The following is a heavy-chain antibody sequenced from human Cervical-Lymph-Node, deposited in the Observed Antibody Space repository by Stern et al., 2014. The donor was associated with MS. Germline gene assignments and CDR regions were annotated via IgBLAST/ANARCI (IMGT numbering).Heavy chain of an antibody. CDR1: GGSISSAGYY. J-gene: IGHJ4*02. Sequence: QLQLQESGPGQVKPSQTLSLTCTVSGGSISSAGYYWSWIRQHPGKGLEWIGYIHHSGTAYYSPSLKSRVTISIDTSKNQFSLNVRSVTAADTAVYYCARRRYSGYDDFDFWGQGTLVTVSS. D-gene: IGHD5-12*01. CDR3: ARRRYSGYDDFDF. V-gene: IGHV4-31*03. CDR2: IHHSGTA.